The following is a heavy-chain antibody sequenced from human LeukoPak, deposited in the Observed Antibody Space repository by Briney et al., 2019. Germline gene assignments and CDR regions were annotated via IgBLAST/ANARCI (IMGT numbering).Heavy chain of an antibody. CDR1: GFTFSSYW. J-gene: IGHJ3*02. CDR2: IKQDGSEK. V-gene: IGHV3-7*01. D-gene: IGHD3-9*01. CDR3: ASPAMYYDILTGYHDAFDI. Sequence: GGSLRLSCATSGFTFSSYWMSWVRQAPGKGLEWVANIKQDGSEKYYVDSVKGRFTISRDNAKNSLYLQMNSLRAEDTAVYYCASPAMYYDILTGYHDAFDIWGQGTMVTVSS.